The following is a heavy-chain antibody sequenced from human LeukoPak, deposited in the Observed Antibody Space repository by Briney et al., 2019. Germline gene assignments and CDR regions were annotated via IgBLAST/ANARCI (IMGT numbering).Heavy chain of an antibody. D-gene: IGHD3-3*01. J-gene: IGHJ4*02. Sequence: GGSLGLSCAASGFTFSSYAMSWVRQAPGKGLEWVSAISGSGGSTYYADSVKGRFTISRDNSKNTLYLQMNGLRAEDTAVYYCAKDLYGAYYDFWSGYSPVDYWGQGTLVTVSS. CDR1: GFTFSSYA. V-gene: IGHV3-23*01. CDR3: AKDLYGAYYDFWSGYSPVDY. CDR2: ISGSGGST.